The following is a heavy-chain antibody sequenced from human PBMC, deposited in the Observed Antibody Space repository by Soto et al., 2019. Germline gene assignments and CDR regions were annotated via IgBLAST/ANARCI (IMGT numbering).Heavy chain of an antibody. D-gene: IGHD3-9*01. J-gene: IGHJ6*02. CDR3: AKERYYDIFTGPENYYYHYGMDV. CDR2: ITGSGGYT. Sequence: EVQLLESGGGLVQPGGSLRLSCAASGFTFSSYAMSCVRQAPGKGLEWVSDITGSGGYTFYADSVTGRFTISRDNSENTLYLQMSSLRAEDTAVYYCAKERYYDIFTGPENYYYHYGMDVWGQGTTVTVSS. CDR1: GFTFSSYA. V-gene: IGHV3-23*01.